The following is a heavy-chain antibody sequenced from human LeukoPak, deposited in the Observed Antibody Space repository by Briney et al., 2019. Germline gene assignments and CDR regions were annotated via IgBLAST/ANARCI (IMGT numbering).Heavy chain of an antibody. Sequence: WETLTLTCTVSGGSITSSYWNWIRQPAGRGLEWIGRCGTTYNPSLKSRVTMSLDTSKNQFSLRLRSVTAADTAVYYCARDQGIGVYWYWYFDLWGGGTLITVSS. CDR1: GGSITSSY. CDR3: ARDQGIGVYWYWYFDL. J-gene: IGHJ2*01. CDR2: CGT. V-gene: IGHV4-4*07. D-gene: IGHD2-8*02.